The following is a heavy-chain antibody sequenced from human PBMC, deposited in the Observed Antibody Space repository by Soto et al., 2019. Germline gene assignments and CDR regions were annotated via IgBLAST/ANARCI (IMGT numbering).Heavy chain of an antibody. CDR2: ISNSGGST. Sequence: EVQLLESGGGLLQPGGSLRLSCVVSGITFSSYGMTWVRQAPGKGLEWVSCISNSGGSTYYAVSVKGRFTISRDNSKSTLYLQMNSLRDDDTAVYYCAKDHVSGNGRWDGFDIWGQGTMVTVSS. CDR3: AKDHVSGNGRWDGFDI. D-gene: IGHD2-15*01. J-gene: IGHJ3*02. CDR1: GITFSSYG. V-gene: IGHV3-23*01.